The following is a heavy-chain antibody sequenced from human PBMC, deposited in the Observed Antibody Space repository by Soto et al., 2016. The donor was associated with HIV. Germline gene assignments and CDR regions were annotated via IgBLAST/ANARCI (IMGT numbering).Heavy chain of an antibody. D-gene: IGHD5-12*01. CDR2: INPHSGDT. CDR3: ARSTYDYYYFDL. V-gene: IGHV1-2*02. Sequence: QVQLVQSGAEVKKPGSSLNISCKTSGYTFTDYYMHWVRQVPGLGLEWVGCINPHSGDTNSAQRFHGRVTLTRDKSNSTAYMELIRLTSDDTAVYYCARSTYDYYYFDLVGRGTLVTVSS. J-gene: IGHJ2*01. CDR1: GYTFTDYY.